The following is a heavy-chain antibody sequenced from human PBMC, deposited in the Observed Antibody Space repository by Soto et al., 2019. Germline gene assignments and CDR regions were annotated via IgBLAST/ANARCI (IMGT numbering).Heavy chain of an antibody. J-gene: IGHJ4*02. V-gene: IGHV3-21*01. Sequence: SLRLSCAASGFTLSSYSMNWVRQAPGKGLEWVSSISSSSSYIYYAELVKGRFNISRDNAKNSLYLQMNSLRAEDTAVSYCARVSRIAAPYYCDYWGQGTLVAVS. CDR3: ARVSRIAAPYYCDY. CDR2: ISSSSSYI. D-gene: IGHD6-13*01. CDR1: GFTLSSYS.